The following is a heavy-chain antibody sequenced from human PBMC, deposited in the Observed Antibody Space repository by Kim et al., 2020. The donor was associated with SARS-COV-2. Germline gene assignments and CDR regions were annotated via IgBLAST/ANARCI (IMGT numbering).Heavy chain of an antibody. Sequence: ASVKVSCKASGYTFTSYGISWVRQAPGQGLEWMGWISAYNGNTNYAQKLQGRVTMTTDTSTSTAYMELRSLRSDDTAVYYCARGMFPKIEYSSLDYWGQGTLVTVSS. CDR1: GYTFTSYG. CDR3: ARGMFPKIEYSSLDY. V-gene: IGHV1-18*01. J-gene: IGHJ4*02. CDR2: ISAYNGNT. D-gene: IGHD6-6*01.